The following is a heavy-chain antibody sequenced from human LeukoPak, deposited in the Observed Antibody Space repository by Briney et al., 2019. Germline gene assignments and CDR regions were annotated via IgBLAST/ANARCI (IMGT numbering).Heavy chain of an antibody. CDR2: AYTSGVT. CDR1: GGSISSYY. CDR3: ARGGDSGYDY. J-gene: IGHJ4*02. Sequence: SETLSLTCTVSGGSISSYYWSWIRQPAGKGLEWIGRAYTSGVTNYNPSLKSRVTMSVDTSKSQFSLNLSSVTAADTAVYYCARGGDSGYDYWGQGTLVTVSS. V-gene: IGHV4-4*07. D-gene: IGHD5-12*01.